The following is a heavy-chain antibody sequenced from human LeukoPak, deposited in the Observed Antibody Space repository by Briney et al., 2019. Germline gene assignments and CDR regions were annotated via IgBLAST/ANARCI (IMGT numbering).Heavy chain of an antibody. CDR2: ISGSGGST. CDR1: GFTFSSYA. CDR3: AKDRPQTGYCSGGSCYVPYAFDI. V-gene: IGHV3-23*01. D-gene: IGHD2-15*01. Sequence: GGSLRLSCVASGFTFSSYAMSWVRQAPGKGLEWVSAISGSGGSTYYADSVKGRFTISRDNSKNTLYLQMNSLRAEDTAVYYCAKDRPQTGYCSGGSCYVPYAFDIWGQGTMVTVSS. J-gene: IGHJ3*02.